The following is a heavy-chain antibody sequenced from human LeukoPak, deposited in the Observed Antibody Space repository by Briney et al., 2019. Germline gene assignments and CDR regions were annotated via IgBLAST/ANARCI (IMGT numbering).Heavy chain of an antibody. Sequence: GASVKVSCKASGYTFTGYYMHWVRQAPGQGPEWMGWNNPNSGATNYAQEFQGRVTMTRDTSISTAYMELSSLRSDDTAVYYCATSTKYSVSWGAFDIWGQGTMVTVSS. J-gene: IGHJ3*02. V-gene: IGHV1-2*02. CDR3: ATSTKYSVSWGAFDI. CDR2: NNPNSGAT. CDR1: GYTFTGYY. D-gene: IGHD6-13*01.